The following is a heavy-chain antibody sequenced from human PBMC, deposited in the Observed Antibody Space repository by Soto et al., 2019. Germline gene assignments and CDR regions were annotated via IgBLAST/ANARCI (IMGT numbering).Heavy chain of an antibody. CDR2: INHYGST. Sequence: SETLSLTCAVYGGSLSGYYWSWIRQPPGKGLEWIGEINHYGSTNYNPSLKSRLTISVDTSKNQFSLKLSSVTAADTAVYYCARVEGELSLYPLDYWGQGTLVTVSS. CDR3: ARVEGELSLYPLDY. J-gene: IGHJ4*02. CDR1: GGSLSGYY. D-gene: IGHD3-16*02. V-gene: IGHV4-34*01.